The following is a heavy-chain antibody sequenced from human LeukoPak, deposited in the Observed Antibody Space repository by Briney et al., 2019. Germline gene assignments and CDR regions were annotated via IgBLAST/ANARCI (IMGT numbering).Heavy chain of an antibody. J-gene: IGHJ3*02. CDR3: ARDPPSLWHDAFDI. V-gene: IGHV3-48*01. CDR1: GFTFSSYS. Sequence: GGSLRLSCAASGFTFSSYSMNWVRQAPGKGLEWVSYISSSSSTIYYADSVKGRFTISRDNAKNSLYLQMNSLRAEDTAVYYCARDPPSLWHDAFDIWGQGTMVTVSS. D-gene: IGHD3-10*01. CDR2: ISSSSSTI.